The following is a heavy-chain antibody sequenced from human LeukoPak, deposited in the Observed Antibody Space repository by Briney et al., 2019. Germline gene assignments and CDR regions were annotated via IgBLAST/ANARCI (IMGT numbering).Heavy chain of an antibody. CDR2: INPSGGST. CDR1: GYTFTSYY. J-gene: IGHJ4*02. V-gene: IGHV1-46*01. D-gene: IGHD4-17*01. CDR3: ARSSPPMTTVTTCDY. Sequence: ASVKVSCKASGYTFTSYYTHWVRQAPGQGLEWMGIINPSGGSTSYAQKFQGRVTMTRDTSTSTVYMELSSLRSEDTAVYYCARSSPPMTTVTTCDYWGQGTLVTVSS.